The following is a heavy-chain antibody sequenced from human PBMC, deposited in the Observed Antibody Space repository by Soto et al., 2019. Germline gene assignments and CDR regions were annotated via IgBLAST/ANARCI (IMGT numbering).Heavy chain of an antibody. CDR1: GYTFTGYY. J-gene: IGHJ3*02. CDR3: ASGGGTYYYDSSGYEGAFDI. Sequence: ASVKVSCKASGYTFTGYYMHWVRQAPGQGLEWMGWTNPNSGGTNYAQKFQGWVTMTRDTSISTAYMEPSRLRSDDTAVYYCASGGGTYYYDSSGYEGAFDIWGQGTMVTVSS. D-gene: IGHD3-22*01. V-gene: IGHV1-2*04. CDR2: TNPNSGGT.